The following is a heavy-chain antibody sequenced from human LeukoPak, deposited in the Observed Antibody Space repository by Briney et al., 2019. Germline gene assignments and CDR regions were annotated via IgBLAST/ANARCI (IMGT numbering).Heavy chain of an antibody. Sequence: ASVKVSCKASGYTFTGYYMHWVRQAPGQGLEWMGWINPNSGGTNYAQKFQGRVTMTRDTSISTAYMELSRLRSDDTAVYYCARVMDDYSNYDVGIAYWGQGTLVTVSS. J-gene: IGHJ4*02. CDR2: INPNSGGT. CDR1: GYTFTGYY. CDR3: ARVMDDYSNYDVGIAY. V-gene: IGHV1-2*02. D-gene: IGHD4-11*01.